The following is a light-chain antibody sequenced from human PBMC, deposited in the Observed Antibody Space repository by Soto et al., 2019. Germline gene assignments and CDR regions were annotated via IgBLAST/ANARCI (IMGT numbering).Light chain of an antibody. Sequence: EIVLTQSPGTLSLSPGERATLSCRTSQSVSSSYLAWYQQKPGQAPRLLIYGASSRATGIPDRFSVSASGTXXTXIIXXLEPEDFAVYYCQHYGTSALFGPGTRVDLK. CDR1: QSVSSSY. CDR2: GAS. J-gene: IGKJ3*01. V-gene: IGKV3-20*01. CDR3: QHYGTSAL.